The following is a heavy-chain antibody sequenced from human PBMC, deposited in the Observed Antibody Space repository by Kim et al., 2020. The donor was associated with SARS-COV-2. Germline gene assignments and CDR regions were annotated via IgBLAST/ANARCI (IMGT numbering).Heavy chain of an antibody. J-gene: IGHJ5*02. CDR1: GFRFSTYW. CDR3: ARDKINGASHFDP. V-gene: IGHV3-7*03. CDR2: IGQDGSEK. D-gene: IGHD2-8*01. Sequence: GGSLRLSCAASGFRFSTYWMTWVRQAPGKGLEWVANIGQDGSEKNYMDSVKGRFTISRDNAKNSLYLQMSSLRAEDTAIYYCARDKINGASHFDPWGQGTLVTVSS.